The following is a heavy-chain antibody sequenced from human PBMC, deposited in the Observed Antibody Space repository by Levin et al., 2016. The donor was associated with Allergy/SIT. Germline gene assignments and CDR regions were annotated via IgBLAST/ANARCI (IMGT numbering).Heavy chain of an antibody. D-gene: IGHD1-26*01. CDR2: INHSGST. V-gene: IGHV4-34*01. Sequence: SETLSLTCAVYGGSFSGYYWSWIRQPPGKGLEWIGEINHSGSTNYNPSLKSRVTISVDTSKNQFSLKLSSVTAADTAVYYCARGPMGGSYKDWGQGTLVTVSS. CDR3: ARGPMGGSYKD. J-gene: IGHJ4*02. CDR1: GGSFSGYY.